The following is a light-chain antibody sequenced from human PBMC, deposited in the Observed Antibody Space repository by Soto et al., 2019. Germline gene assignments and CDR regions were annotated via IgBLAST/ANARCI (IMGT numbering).Light chain of an antibody. CDR3: QQRSNWPPST. J-gene: IGKJ5*01. Sequence: EIGFTQSPATLSFSTGERAPLSCRASQSVSSYLAWYQQKPGQAPRLLIYDASNRATGIPARFSGSGSGTDFTLTISSLEPEDFAVYYCQQRSNWPPSTFGQGTRLEIK. CDR1: QSVSSY. V-gene: IGKV3-11*01. CDR2: DAS.